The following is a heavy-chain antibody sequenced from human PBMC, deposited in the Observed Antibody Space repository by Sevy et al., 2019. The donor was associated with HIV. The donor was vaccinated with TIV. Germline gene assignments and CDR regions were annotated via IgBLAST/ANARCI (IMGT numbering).Heavy chain of an antibody. CDR1: GFTFSSYW. D-gene: IGHD1-26*01. V-gene: IGHV3-74*01. CDR2: IKTDGSDT. J-gene: IGHJ5*02. Sequence: GGSLRLSCAASGFTFSSYWMHWVRQAPGKGLVWVSRIKTDGSDTSYADSVKGRFTISRDNTKNTLYLQMNSLRAEDTAVYYCARRPTDQSGSYWFDPCGQGTLVTVSS. CDR3: ARRPTDQSGSYWFDP.